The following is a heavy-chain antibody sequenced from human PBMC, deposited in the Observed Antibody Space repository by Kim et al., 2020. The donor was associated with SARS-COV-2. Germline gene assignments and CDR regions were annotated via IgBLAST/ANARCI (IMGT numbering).Heavy chain of an antibody. D-gene: IGHD3-3*01. CDR3: ARQQIFGVSDGMDV. Sequence: PAFKSRVTISVDASKNQYSLKLSSVTAADTAVYYCARQQIFGVSDGMDVWGQGTTVTVSS. J-gene: IGHJ6*02. V-gene: IGHV4-39*01.